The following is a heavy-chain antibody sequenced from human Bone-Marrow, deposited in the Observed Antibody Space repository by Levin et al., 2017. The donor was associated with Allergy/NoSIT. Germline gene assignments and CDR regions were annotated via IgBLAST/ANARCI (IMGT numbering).Heavy chain of an antibody. J-gene: IGHJ6*02. CDR2: INWNSGSV. D-gene: IGHD1-1*01. CDR1: GSTFDDCA. V-gene: IGHV3-9*01. CDR3: VKERYGRTGYDWGYGMEV. Sequence: QPGGSLRLSCAASGSTFDDCAMHWVRQAPGKGLEWVSGINWNSGSVGYADSVKGRFTISRDNAKNSLYLQMNSLRVEDTALYHCVKERYGRTGYDWGYGMEVWSQGTTVTVSS.